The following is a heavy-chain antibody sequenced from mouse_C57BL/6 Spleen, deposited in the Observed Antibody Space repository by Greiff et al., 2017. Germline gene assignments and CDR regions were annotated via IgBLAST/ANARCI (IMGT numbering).Heavy chain of an antibody. J-gene: IGHJ2*01. CDR1: GYTFTSYT. D-gene: IGHD2-4*01. V-gene: IGHV1-4*01. CDR2: INPSSGYT. Sequence: QVQLQQPGAELARPGASVKMSCKASGYTFTSYTMHWVKQRPGQGLEWIGYINPSSGYTKYNQKFKDKATLTADKSSSTAYMQLSSLTSADSAVYYCARGYYDYYRGYFDYWGQGTTLTVSS. CDR3: ARGYYDYYRGYFDY.